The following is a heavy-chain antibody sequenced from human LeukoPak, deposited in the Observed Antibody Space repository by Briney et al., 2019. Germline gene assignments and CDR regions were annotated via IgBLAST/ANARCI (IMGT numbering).Heavy chain of an antibody. Sequence: PGGSLRLSCAASGFTFDDYAMHWVRQAPGKGLEWVSGISWNSGNIGYADSVKGRFTISRDNAKNSLYLQMNSLRAEDTALYYCAKDSSSSWYVANNWFDPWGQGTLVTVSS. CDR1: GFTFDDYA. CDR2: ISWNSGNI. CDR3: AKDSSSSWYVANNWFDP. J-gene: IGHJ5*02. V-gene: IGHV3-9*01. D-gene: IGHD6-13*01.